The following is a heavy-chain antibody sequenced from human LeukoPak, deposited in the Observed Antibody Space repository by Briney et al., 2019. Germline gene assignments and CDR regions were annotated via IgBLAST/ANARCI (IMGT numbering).Heavy chain of an antibody. CDR3: AKGWEMDTSKPFEDY. J-gene: IGHJ4*02. Sequence: PGGSLTLPCSASGFTLSSFGMHWLGPPRGGGREGGAVISYDGSNKYYPDSVKGRFTISRDNSKNTLYLQMNSLRAEDTAVYYCAKGWEMDTSKPFEDYWGQGTLVTVSS. D-gene: IGHD5-24*01. CDR1: GFTLSSFG. V-gene: IGHV3-30*18. CDR2: ISYDGSNK.